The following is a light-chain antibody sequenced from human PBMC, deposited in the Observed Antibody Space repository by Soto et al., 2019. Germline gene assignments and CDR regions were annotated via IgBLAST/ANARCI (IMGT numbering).Light chain of an antibody. CDR3: QQANSFLPLT. V-gene: IGKV1-33*01. J-gene: IGKJ4*01. CDR2: DVS. Sequence: DIQLTQSPSSLSATVGDRVTITCQASQDIRKYLNWYQQKLGKVPKLLIYDVSNRETGVPSRFSGSGSGTDFSLSIDSLQPEDIATYYCQQANSFLPLTFGGGTKVEIK. CDR1: QDIRKY.